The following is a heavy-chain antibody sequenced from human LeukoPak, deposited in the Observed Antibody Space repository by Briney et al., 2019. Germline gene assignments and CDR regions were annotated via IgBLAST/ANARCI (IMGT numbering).Heavy chain of an antibody. D-gene: IGHD3-9*01. CDR1: GFTFSSYE. J-gene: IGHJ5*02. V-gene: IGHV3-48*03. Sequence: GGSLRLSCAASGFTFSSYEMNWVRQAPGKGLEWVSYISSSGSTIYYADSVKGRFTISKDNAKNSLYLQMNSLRAEDTAVYYCAREYCDILTGTNWFDPWGQGTLVTVSS. CDR2: ISSSGSTI. CDR3: AREYCDILTGTNWFDP.